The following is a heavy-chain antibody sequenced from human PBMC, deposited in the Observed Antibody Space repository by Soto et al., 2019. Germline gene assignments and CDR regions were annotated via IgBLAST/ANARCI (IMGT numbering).Heavy chain of an antibody. D-gene: IGHD6-6*01. V-gene: IGHV1-8*01. Sequence: ASVKVSFKASGYTFTSYDINWVRQATGQGLEWMGWMNPNSGNTGYSHKFQGRVSMTRNTSISTAYMELSSLRSEDTAVYYCASSRSSSSPGNFDYWGQGSLVTVSS. J-gene: IGHJ4*02. CDR3: ASSRSSSSPGNFDY. CDR1: GYTFTSYD. CDR2: MNPNSGNT.